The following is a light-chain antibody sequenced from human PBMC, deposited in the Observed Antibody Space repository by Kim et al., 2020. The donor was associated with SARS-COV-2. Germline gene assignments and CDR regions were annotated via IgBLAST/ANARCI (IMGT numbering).Light chain of an antibody. CDR2: GAS. CDR3: QQYGASPLT. CDR1: QSVRTNY. Sequence: SPGERATLSCRARQSVRTNYLAWYQQGPGQAPRRLIDGASSRATGIPDRFSGDGSGTDFTLTISRLEPEDFVMYYCQQYGASPLTVGGGTKVDIK. J-gene: IGKJ4*01. V-gene: IGKV3-20*01.